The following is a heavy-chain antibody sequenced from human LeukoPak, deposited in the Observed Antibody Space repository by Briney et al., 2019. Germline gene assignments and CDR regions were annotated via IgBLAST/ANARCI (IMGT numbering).Heavy chain of an antibody. D-gene: IGHD4-17*01. V-gene: IGHV3-53*04. Sequence: GGSLRLSCAASGFTVSSNYMSWVRQAPGKGLEWVSVIYSGGSTYYADSVKGRFTISRHNSKNTLYLQMNSLRAEDTAVYYCATPTVTTPTNYYGMDVWGQGTTVTVSS. CDR2: IYSGGST. CDR3: ATPTVTTPTNYYGMDV. CDR1: GFTVSSNY. J-gene: IGHJ6*02.